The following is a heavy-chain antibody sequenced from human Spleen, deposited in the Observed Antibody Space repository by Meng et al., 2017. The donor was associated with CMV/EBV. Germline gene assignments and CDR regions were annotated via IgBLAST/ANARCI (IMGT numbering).Heavy chain of an antibody. CDR1: GFTFSNYA. Sequence: GGSLRLSCAASGFTFSNYAMTWVRQAPGKGLEWVSGISGSTGSTFYGDSVKGRFTVSRDNSKNTLYLQMNSLRAEDTAVYYCAKGGAYQLVAGPWGQGTLVTVSS. CDR2: ISGSTGST. D-gene: IGHD2-2*01. J-gene: IGHJ5*02. CDR3: AKGGAYQLVAGP. V-gene: IGHV3-23*01.